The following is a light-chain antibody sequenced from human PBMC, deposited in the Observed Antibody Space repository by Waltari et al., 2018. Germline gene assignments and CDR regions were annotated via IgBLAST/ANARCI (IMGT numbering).Light chain of an antibody. V-gene: IGKV3-20*01. CDR3: QQYGSSTYT. Sequence: EIVLTQSPGTLSLSPGERATLPCRASQSVTSGYLAWYQQKPGQAPRLLIYGASIRATGIPDRFSGSGSGTDFTLTISRLEPEDFAVYYCQQYGSSTYTFGQGTKLEIK. CDR1: QSVTSGY. J-gene: IGKJ2*01. CDR2: GAS.